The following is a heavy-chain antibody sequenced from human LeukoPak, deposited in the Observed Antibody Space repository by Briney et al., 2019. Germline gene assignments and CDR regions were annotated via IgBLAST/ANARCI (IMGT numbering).Heavy chain of an antibody. D-gene: IGHD5-18*01. Sequence: GGSLRLSCAASGFTFSSYGMHWVRQAPGKGLEWVAVISYDGSNKYYADSVKGRFTISRDNAKNSLYLQMNSLRAEDTALYYCARDRATDTAMVTFFDYWGQGTLVTVSS. J-gene: IGHJ4*02. CDR3: ARDRATDTAMVTFFDY. V-gene: IGHV3-30*03. CDR2: ISYDGSNK. CDR1: GFTFSSYG.